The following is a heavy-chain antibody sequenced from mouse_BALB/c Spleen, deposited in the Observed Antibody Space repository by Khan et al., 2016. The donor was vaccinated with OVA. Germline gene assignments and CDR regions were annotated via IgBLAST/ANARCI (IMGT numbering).Heavy chain of an antibody. Sequence: QVRLQQSGAELAKPGASVKMSCKASGYTFINYWILWVKQRPGQGLEWIGYINPSTGYTEYNQNFKDKATLTADKSSSTAYMQLSSLTYEDSAVDYCARRGLRWDFDYWGQGTTLTVSS. V-gene: IGHV1-7*01. CDR1: GYTFINYW. J-gene: IGHJ2*01. D-gene: IGHD1-1*01. CDR2: INPSTGYT. CDR3: ARRGLRWDFDY.